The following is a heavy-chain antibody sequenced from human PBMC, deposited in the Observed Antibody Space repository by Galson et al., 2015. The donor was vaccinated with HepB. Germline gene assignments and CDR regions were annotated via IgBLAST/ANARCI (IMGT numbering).Heavy chain of an antibody. Sequence: SLRLSCAVSGFMLSDNYMSWIRQAPGKGLEWVANVKKDRSDTYYVDSVKGRFTISRDNAKNSLLLHMNSLNAEDTAVYYCARYYWADSNYMDVWGKGTTVTVSS. V-gene: IGHV3-7*01. CDR1: GFMLSDNY. J-gene: IGHJ6*03. CDR3: ARYYWADSNYMDV. CDR2: VKKDRSDT. D-gene: IGHD3-10*01.